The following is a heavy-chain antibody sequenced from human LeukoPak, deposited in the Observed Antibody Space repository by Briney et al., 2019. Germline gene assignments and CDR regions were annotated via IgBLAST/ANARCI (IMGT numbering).Heavy chain of an antibody. J-gene: IGHJ3*02. Sequence: SETLSLTCTVSGGSISSYYWSWIRQPAGKGLEWIGRIYISGGTNYNPSLKSRVTMSVDTSKNQFSLKLSSVTAADTAVYYCARELSSSSAFDIWGQGTMVTVSS. V-gene: IGHV4-4*07. CDR2: IYISGGT. CDR1: GGSISSYY. CDR3: ARELSSSSAFDI. D-gene: IGHD6-6*01.